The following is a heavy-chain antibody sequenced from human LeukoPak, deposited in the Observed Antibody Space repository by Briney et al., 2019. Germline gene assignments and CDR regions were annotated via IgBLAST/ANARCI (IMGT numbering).Heavy chain of an antibody. V-gene: IGHV3-9*01. CDR3: AKDADPGPRLPNY. Sequence: PGGSLRLSCAASGFTFDDYAMHWVRQAPGKGLEWVSGISWNSGSIGYADSVKGRFTISRDNAKNSLYLQMNSLRAEDTALYYCAKDADPGPRLPNYWGQGTLVTVSS. J-gene: IGHJ4*02. CDR1: GFTFDDYA. D-gene: IGHD6-6*01. CDR2: ISWNSGSI.